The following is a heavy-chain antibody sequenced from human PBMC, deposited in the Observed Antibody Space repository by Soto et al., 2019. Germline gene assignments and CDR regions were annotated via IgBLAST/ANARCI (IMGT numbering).Heavy chain of an antibody. D-gene: IGHD3-10*01. CDR1: GGSISSGGYS. CDR3: ARLSGYYGSGSYYYYYYGMDV. V-gene: IGHV4-30-2*01. Sequence: SETLSLTCAVSGGSISSGGYSGSWIRQPPGNGLEWIGYIYHSGSTSYTPSLKSRVTISVDRSKNQFSLKLSSVTAADTAVYYCARLSGYYGSGSYYYYYYGMDVWGQGTTVT. J-gene: IGHJ6*02. CDR2: IYHSGST.